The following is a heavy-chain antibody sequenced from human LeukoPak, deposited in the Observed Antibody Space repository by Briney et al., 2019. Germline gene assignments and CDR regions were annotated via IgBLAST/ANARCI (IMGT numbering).Heavy chain of an antibody. V-gene: IGHV3-23*01. D-gene: IGHD3-10*01. CDR2: ISSSGANT. Sequence: GGSLRLXCAASGFTFSSYAMSWVRRAPGKGLEWVSAISSSGANTYYADSVKGRFTISRDNSKNTLYLQMNSLRAEDTAVYYCATRTMGSYYDYWGQGTLVTVSS. CDR3: ATRTMGSYYDY. J-gene: IGHJ4*02. CDR1: GFTFSSYA.